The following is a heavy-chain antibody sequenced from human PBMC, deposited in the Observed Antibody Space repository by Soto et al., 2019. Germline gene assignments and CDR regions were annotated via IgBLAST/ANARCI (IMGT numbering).Heavy chain of an antibody. V-gene: IGHV4-34*01. D-gene: IGHD1-26*01. CDR2: INHSGSA. Sequence: QVQLQQWGARLLKPSETLSLTCAVYGGSFSDYSWTWIRQPPGKALEWIGQINHSGSANYNPSLRSPVLISIATPTTQFSPELTSVTAAVPAVYSCARGLFSGDTYSVVWYYFVPWGQGTLFTVSS. J-gene: IGHJ4*02. CDR3: ARGLFSGDTYSVVWYYFVP. CDR1: GGSFSDYS.